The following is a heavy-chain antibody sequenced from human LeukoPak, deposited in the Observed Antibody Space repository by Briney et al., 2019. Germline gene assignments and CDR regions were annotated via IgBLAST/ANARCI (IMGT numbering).Heavy chain of an antibody. CDR3: ATPSIVGATGYDY. J-gene: IGHJ4*02. CDR1: GYTFTTYD. V-gene: IGHV1-8*03. Sequence: ASVKVSSTPSGYTFTTYDINWGRQATGHGLEWMGWMNPTSGTTAHAQKFQGRVTITRDNTISTAYMQLSSLRSEDTAVYYGATPSIVGATGYDYWGQGALVTVSS. CDR2: MNPTSGTT. D-gene: IGHD1-26*01.